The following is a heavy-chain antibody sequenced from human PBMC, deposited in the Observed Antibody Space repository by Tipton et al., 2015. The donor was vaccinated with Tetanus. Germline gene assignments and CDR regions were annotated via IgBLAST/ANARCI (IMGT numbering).Heavy chain of an antibody. Sequence: SLRLSCAASGFSFSTYGIHWVRQAPGKGLEWVALISYDGSNKYDAESVKGRLTISRDNSNNTLYVQMDSLRAEDTAVYYCARGPYHYGDYYFDYWGRGTLVTVSS. V-gene: IGHV3-30*03. D-gene: IGHD4-17*01. CDR3: ARGPYHYGDYYFDY. CDR2: ISYDGSNK. CDR1: GFSFSTYG. J-gene: IGHJ4*02.